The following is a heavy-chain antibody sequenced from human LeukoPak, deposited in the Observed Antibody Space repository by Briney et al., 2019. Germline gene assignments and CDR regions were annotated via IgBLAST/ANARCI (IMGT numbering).Heavy chain of an antibody. V-gene: IGHV1-2*02. J-gene: IGHJ4*02. Sequence: GASVKVSCKASGYTFTGYYMHWVRQAPGQGLEWMGWINPNSGGTNYAQKFQGRVTMTRDTSISTAYIELSRLRSDDTAVYYCAAAFDTAMSYFDYWGQGTLVTVSS. CDR3: AAAFDTAMSYFDY. CDR2: INPNSGGT. D-gene: IGHD5-18*01. CDR1: GYTFTGYY.